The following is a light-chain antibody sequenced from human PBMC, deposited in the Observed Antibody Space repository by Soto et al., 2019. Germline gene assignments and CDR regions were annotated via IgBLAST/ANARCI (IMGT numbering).Light chain of an antibody. Sequence: QPVLTQPASVSGSPGQSIAISCTGTSSDVGAYNYVSWYQHHPGKAPKLMIYDVTNRPSGVSNRFSGSKSGNTASLTISGLQADDEADYYCSSYTSSYTYVFGTGTQLTVL. J-gene: IGLJ1*01. CDR2: DVT. CDR1: SSDVGAYNY. V-gene: IGLV2-14*03. CDR3: SSYTSSYTYV.